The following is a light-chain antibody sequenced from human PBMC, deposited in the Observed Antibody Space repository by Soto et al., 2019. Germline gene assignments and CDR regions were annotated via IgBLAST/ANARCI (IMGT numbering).Light chain of an antibody. Sequence: DIQMTQSPSSLSASVGDRVTITCRASQSISSYLNWYQQKPGKAPKLLIYAASSLQSGVPSRFSGSGSGTDFTLTISSLQPEDFATYYWQQSYSTPLTCGGGTKVDIK. CDR2: AAS. V-gene: IGKV1-39*01. CDR1: QSISSY. J-gene: IGKJ4*01. CDR3: QQSYSTPLT.